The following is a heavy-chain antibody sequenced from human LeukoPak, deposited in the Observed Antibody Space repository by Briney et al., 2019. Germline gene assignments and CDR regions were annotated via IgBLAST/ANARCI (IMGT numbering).Heavy chain of an antibody. Sequence: GGSLRLSCAASGLTFSSHWMHWVRQAPGKGLEWVSSISSSSSYIYYADSVKGRFTISRDNAKNSLYLQMNSLRAEDTAVYYCARDYSGSYYLGGDFDYWGQGTLVTVSS. CDR3: ARDYSGSYYLGGDFDY. CDR2: ISSSSSYI. CDR1: GLTFSSHW. V-gene: IGHV3-21*01. J-gene: IGHJ4*02. D-gene: IGHD1-26*01.